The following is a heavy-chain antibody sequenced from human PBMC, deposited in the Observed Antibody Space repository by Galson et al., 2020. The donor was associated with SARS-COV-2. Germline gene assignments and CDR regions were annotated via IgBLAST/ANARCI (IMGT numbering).Heavy chain of an antibody. Sequence: SETLSLTCTISGASLSSGCYYSSWIRQHPGKGLERTGYIYYSGRTYYNPSLKSRVTISVDTSKNQFSLKLSSVTAADTAVYYCAREASTSNWFDPWGQGTLVTVSS. CDR1: GASLSSGCYY. V-gene: IGHV4-31*03. CDR3: AREASTSNWFDP. CDR2: IYYSGRT. J-gene: IGHJ5*02. D-gene: IGHD4-4*01.